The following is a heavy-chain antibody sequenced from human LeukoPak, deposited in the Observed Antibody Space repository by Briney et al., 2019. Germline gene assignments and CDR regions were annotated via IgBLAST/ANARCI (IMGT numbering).Heavy chain of an antibody. V-gene: IGHV3-7*01. Sequence: SAGSRRLSCAASGFTFANYWMNWVRQAPGKGLEWVANIVDDGNKKNYVNSVKGRFTISRDNVKNSLYLQMNSLSVEDTAVYYCARGRGIALWGQGTLVTVSS. CDR1: GFTFANYW. D-gene: IGHD6-13*01. CDR2: IVDDGNKK. CDR3: ARGRGIAL. J-gene: IGHJ4*02.